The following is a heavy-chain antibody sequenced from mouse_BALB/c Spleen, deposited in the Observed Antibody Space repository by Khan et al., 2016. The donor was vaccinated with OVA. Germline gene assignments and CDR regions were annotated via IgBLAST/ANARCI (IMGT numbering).Heavy chain of an antibody. CDR2: IWAGGST. CDR1: GFSLSSYG. CDR3: ARAFYYGAWFAY. V-gene: IGHV2-9*02. Sequence: VQLQESGPGLVAPSQTLSITCTVSGFSLSSYGVHWVRQPPGKGLEWLGVIWAGGSTNHNSALMYRLSISKDNSKSQVFLKMNSLQTDDTAMYYCARAFYYGAWFAYWGQGTLVTVSA. D-gene: IGHD1-1*01. J-gene: IGHJ3*01.